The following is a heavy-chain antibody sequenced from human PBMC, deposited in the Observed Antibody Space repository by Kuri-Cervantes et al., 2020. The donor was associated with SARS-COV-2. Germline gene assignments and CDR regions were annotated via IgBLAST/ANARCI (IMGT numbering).Heavy chain of an antibody. Sequence: GGSLRLSCAAFGFTFSSYEMNWVRQAPGKGLEWVSYISSSGSTIYYADSVKGRFTISRDNAKNSLYLQMNSLRAEDTAVYYCATYLRNTYYYDSSGYPHDAFDIWGQGTMVTVSS. CDR1: GFTFSSYE. CDR2: ISSSGSTI. V-gene: IGHV3-48*03. CDR3: ATYLRNTYYYDSSGYPHDAFDI. J-gene: IGHJ3*02. D-gene: IGHD3-22*01.